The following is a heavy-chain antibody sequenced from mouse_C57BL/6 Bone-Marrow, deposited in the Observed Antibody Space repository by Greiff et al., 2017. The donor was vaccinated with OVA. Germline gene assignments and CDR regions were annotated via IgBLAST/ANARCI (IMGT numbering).Heavy chain of an antibody. D-gene: IGHD1-1*01. CDR1: GYTFTSYG. CDR3: ARRDDYYGSPPFTY. CDR2: IYPRSGNT. Sequence: VQLQQSGAELARPGASVKLSCKASGYTFTSYGISWVKQRTGQGLEWIGEIYPRSGNTYYNEKFKGKATLTADKSSSTAYMELRSLTSEDSAVYFCARRDDYYGSPPFTYWGQGTLVTVSA. V-gene: IGHV1-81*01. J-gene: IGHJ3*01.